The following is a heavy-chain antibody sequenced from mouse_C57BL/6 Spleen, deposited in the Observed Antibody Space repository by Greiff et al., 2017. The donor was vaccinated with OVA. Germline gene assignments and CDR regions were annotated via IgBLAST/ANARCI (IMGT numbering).Heavy chain of an antibody. J-gene: IGHJ1*03. D-gene: IGHD3-3*01. V-gene: IGHV1-64*01. Sequence: QVQLQQPGAELVKPGASVKLSCKASGYTFASYWMHWVKQRPGQGLEWIGMIHPNSGSTNYNEKFKSKATLTVDKSSSTAYMQLSSLTSEDSAVYYCARLGDWYFDVWGTGTTVTVSS. CDR2: IHPNSGST. CDR1: GYTFASYW. CDR3: ARLGDWYFDV.